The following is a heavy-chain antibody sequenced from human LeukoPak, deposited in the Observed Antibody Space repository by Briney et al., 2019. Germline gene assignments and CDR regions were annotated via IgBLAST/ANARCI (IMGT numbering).Heavy chain of an antibody. CDR1: GGTFSSYA. V-gene: IGHV1-69*13. D-gene: IGHD6-6*01. CDR3: AKDLRSATSIAARNYYYYYYMDV. J-gene: IGHJ6*03. CDR2: IIPIFGTA. Sequence: GASVKVSCKASGGTFSSYAISWVRQAPGQGLEWMGGIIPIFGTANYAQKFQCRVTITADESTSTAYMELSSLRSEDTAVYYCAKDLRSATSIAARNYYYYYYMDVWGKGTTVTVSS.